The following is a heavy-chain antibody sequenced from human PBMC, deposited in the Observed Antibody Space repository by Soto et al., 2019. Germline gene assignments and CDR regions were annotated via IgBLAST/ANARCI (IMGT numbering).Heavy chain of an antibody. V-gene: IGHV4-4*07. CDR3: AREGSYSAYNFAHGIQLWSFDF. CDR1: GGSINTFY. Sequence: SETLSLTCTVSGGSINTFYWSWVRQPAGKGLEWVGRIFSSGSTSFNPSLESRVAMSVDTSKNHFSLNLSSVTAADMAVYYCAREGSYSAYNFAHGIQLWSFDFWGQGALVTVSS. D-gene: IGHD5-12*01. J-gene: IGHJ4*02. CDR2: IFSSGST.